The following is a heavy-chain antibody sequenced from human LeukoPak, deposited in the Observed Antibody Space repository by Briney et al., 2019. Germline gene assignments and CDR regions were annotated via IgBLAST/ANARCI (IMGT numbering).Heavy chain of an antibody. V-gene: IGHV3-48*01. Sequence: GGSLRLSCAASGFTFSSYSMNWVRQAPGKGLEWVSYISSSSSTIYYADSVKGRFTISRDNAKNSLYLQMNSLRAEDTAVYYCARGQRFLEWLLGDDAFDIWGQGTMVTVSS. CDR2: ISSSSSTI. J-gene: IGHJ3*02. CDR3: ARGQRFLEWLLGDDAFDI. D-gene: IGHD3-3*01. CDR1: GFTFSSYS.